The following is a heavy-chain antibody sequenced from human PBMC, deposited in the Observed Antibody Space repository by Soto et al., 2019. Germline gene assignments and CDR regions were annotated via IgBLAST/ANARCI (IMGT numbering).Heavy chain of an antibody. CDR2: INPNSGGT. V-gene: IGHV1-2*02. CDR3: ARATYYYDSSGYLSSNY. CDR1: GYTFTGYY. Sequence: ASVKVSCKASGYTFTGYYMHWVRQAPGQGLEWMGWINPNSGGTNYAQKFQGRVTMTRDTSISTAYMELSRLRSDDTAVYYCARATYYYDSSGYLSSNYWGQGTLVTVSS. D-gene: IGHD3-22*01. J-gene: IGHJ4*02.